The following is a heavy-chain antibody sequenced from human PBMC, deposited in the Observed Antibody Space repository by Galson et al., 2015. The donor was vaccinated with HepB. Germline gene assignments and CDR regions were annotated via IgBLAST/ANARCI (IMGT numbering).Heavy chain of an antibody. V-gene: IGHV1-3*01. Sequence: SVKVSCKASGYTFTSYAMHWVRQAPGQRLEWMGWINAGNGNTKYSQKFQGRVTITRDTSASTAYMELSSLRSEDTAVYYCARDRGLKLGPYHPFDWSNWFDPWGQGTLVTVSS. CDR2: INAGNGNT. CDR1: GYTFTSYA. J-gene: IGHJ5*02. D-gene: IGHD3-9*01. CDR3: ARDRGLKLGPYHPFDWSNWFDP.